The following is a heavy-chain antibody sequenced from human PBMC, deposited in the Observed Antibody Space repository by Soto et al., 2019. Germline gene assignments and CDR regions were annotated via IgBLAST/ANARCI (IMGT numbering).Heavy chain of an antibody. Sequence: QVQLVESGGGVVQPGRSLRLSCAASGFTFSSYGIHWVRQAPGKGLEWVAVIWYDGSNENYADSVKGRFTISRDNSKNTLYLKMNSLRAEDTAVYYCARDRISSWLGSEDYYYAMDVWGQGTTVTVSS. CDR3: ARDRISSWLGSEDYYYAMDV. CDR1: GFTFSSYG. CDR2: IWYDGSNE. J-gene: IGHJ6*02. D-gene: IGHD6-13*01. V-gene: IGHV3-33*01.